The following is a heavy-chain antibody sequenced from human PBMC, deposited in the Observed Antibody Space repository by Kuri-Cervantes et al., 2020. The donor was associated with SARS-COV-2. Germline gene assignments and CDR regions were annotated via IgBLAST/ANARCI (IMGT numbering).Heavy chain of an antibody. CDR3: ASISVFRYCSSTSCPHG. D-gene: IGHD2-2*01. J-gene: IGHJ4*02. V-gene: IGHV1-69*06. Sequence: SVKVSCKASGGTFSSYAISWVRQAPGQGLEWMGGIIPIFGTANYAQKFQGRVTITADKSTSTAYMGLSSLRSEDTAVYYCASISVFRYCSSTSCPHGWGQGTLVTVSS. CDR2: IIPIFGTA. CDR1: GGTFSSYA.